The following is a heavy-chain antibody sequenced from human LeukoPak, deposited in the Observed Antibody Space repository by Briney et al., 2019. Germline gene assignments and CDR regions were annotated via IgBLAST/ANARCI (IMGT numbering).Heavy chain of an antibody. Sequence: PSETLSLTCAVYGGSFSGNYWTLIRQPPGRGLEWIGESSPPGHITGHNPSLKGRATISVDSSKNQFSLKLTSVAAADTGVYYCARVPDFIARPCDSWGPGTLVTVSS. D-gene: IGHD2-21*01. CDR2: SSPPGHIT. J-gene: IGHJ4*02. CDR3: ARVPDFIARPCDS. CDR1: GGSFSGNY. V-gene: IGHV4-34*04.